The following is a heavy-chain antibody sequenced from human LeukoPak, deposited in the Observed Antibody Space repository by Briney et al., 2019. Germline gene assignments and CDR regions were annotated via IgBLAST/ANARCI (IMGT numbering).Heavy chain of an antibody. CDR2: ISYDGSNK. Sequence: GGSLRLSCAASGFTFSSYWMSWVRQAPGKGLEWVAVISYDGSNKYYADSVKGRFTISRDNSKNTLYLQMNSLRAEDTAVYYCARDPPNYYDSSGYSLNLDYWGQGTLVTVSS. V-gene: IGHV3-30*03. CDR1: GFTFSSYW. D-gene: IGHD3-22*01. J-gene: IGHJ4*02. CDR3: ARDPPNYYDSSGYSLNLDY.